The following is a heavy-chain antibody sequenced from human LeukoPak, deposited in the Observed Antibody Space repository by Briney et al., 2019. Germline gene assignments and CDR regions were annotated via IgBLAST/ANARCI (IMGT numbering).Heavy chain of an antibody. CDR2: IYYSGST. Sequence: SETLSLTCTVSGGSISSYYWSWIRQPPGKGLEWIGYIYYSGSTNYNPSLKSRVTISVDTSKNQFSLKLSSVTAADTAVYYCARGYSNPALFYYYYGMDVWGQGTTVTVSS. J-gene: IGHJ6*02. V-gene: IGHV4-59*01. CDR3: ARGYSNPALFYYYYGMDV. CDR1: GGSISSYY. D-gene: IGHD4-4*01.